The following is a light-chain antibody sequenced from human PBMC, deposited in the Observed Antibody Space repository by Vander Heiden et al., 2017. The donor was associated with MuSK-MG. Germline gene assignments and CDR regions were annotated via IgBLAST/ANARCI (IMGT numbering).Light chain of an antibody. CDR1: QSVSSN. CDR3: QRYNDWPQT. CDR2: GAS. Sequence: EIVMMQSPATLSVSPGERATLSCRASQSVSSNLAWYQQKPGQAPRLLIYGASTRATGIPARFSGSASGTEFTLTISSLHSEDFAVYYCQRYNDWPQTFGQGTRVEMK. V-gene: IGKV3D-15*01. J-gene: IGKJ1*01.